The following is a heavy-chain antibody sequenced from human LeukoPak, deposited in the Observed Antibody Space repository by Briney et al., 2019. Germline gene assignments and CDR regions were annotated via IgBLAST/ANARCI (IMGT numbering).Heavy chain of an antibody. CDR2: IYYSGTT. CDR1: GGSISSSSYF. J-gene: IGHJ4*02. V-gene: IGHV4-39*01. Sequence: KTSETLSLTCTVPGGSISSSSYFWGWIRQPPGKGLEWIGSIYYSGTTYYNPSLKSRLTISVDTSKNQFSLKLGSVTAADTAVYYCVRLSIAVAGRTPDYWGQGTLVTVSS. D-gene: IGHD6-19*01. CDR3: VRLSIAVAGRTPDY.